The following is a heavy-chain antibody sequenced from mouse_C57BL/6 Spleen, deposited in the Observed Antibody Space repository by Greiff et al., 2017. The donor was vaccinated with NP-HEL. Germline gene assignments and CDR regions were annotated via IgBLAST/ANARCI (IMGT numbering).Heavy chain of an antibody. J-gene: IGHJ4*01. CDR3: VREGNYDYAMDY. V-gene: IGHV10-1*01. D-gene: IGHD2-1*01. Sequence: EVKLMESGGGLVQPKGSLKLSCAASGFSFNTYAMNWVRQAPGKGLEWVARIRSKSNNYATYYADSVKDRFTISRDDSESMLYLQMNNLKTEDTAMYYCVREGNYDYAMDYGGQGTSVTVSS. CDR2: IRSKSNNYAT. CDR1: GFSFNTYA.